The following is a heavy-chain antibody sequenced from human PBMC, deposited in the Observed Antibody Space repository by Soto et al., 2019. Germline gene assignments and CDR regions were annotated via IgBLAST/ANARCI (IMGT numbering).Heavy chain of an antibody. CDR2: VYDVDGK. D-gene: IGHD1-1*01. CDR1: GMTVSGKKY. V-gene: IGHV3-53*01. CDR3: ATWLQREHAYDV. J-gene: IGHJ3*01. Sequence: DVQLVESGGGLIQRGGSLRLSCAAVGMTVSGKKYVAWVRQAPGKGLEWVSGVYDVDGKYYADSVKGRFTTSRDISKTTVYLEMNDLGPEDTATYYCATWLQREHAYDVWGLGTTVTVSS.